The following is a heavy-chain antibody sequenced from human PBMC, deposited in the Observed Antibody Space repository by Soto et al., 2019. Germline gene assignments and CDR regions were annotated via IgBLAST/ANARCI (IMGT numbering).Heavy chain of an antibody. J-gene: IGHJ4*02. CDR3: ARAPGVAGTGFDY. D-gene: IGHD6-19*01. V-gene: IGHV4-34*01. CDR1: GLSFSGYY. Sequence: SETLSLTCAVYGLSFSGYYWNWIRQPPGKGLEWIGEINHSGSTNYSPSLKSRVTISVDTSKNQFSLRLSSVTAADTAVYYCARAPGVAGTGFDYWGQGTLVTVSS. CDR2: INHSGST.